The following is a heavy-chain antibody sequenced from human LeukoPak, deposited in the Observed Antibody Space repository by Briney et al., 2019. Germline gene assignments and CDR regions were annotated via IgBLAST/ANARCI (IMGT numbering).Heavy chain of an antibody. V-gene: IGHV3-21*01. J-gene: IGHJ6*02. Sequence: GGSLRLSCAASGFTFSSYSMNWVRQAPGKGLEWVSSISSSSSYIYYADSVKGRFTISRDNAKNSLNLQMNSLRAEDTAVYYCARRGSSSWSYYYYGMDVWGQGTTVTVSS. CDR3: ARRGSSSWSYYYYGMDV. CDR1: GFTFSSYS. CDR2: ISSSSSYI. D-gene: IGHD6-13*01.